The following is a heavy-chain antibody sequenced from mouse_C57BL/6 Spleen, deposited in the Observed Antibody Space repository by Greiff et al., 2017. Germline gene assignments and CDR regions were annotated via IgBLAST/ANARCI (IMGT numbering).Heavy chain of an antibody. CDR1: GYTFTSYW. J-gene: IGHJ2*01. V-gene: IGHV1-61*01. CDR2: IYPSDSET. CDR3: ARRYYGSSYVYYFDY. D-gene: IGHD1-1*01. Sequence: VKLQQPGAELVRPGSSVKLSCKASGYTFTSYWMDWVKQRPGQGLEWIGNIYPSDSETHYNQKFKDKATLTVDKSSSTAYMQLSSLTSEDSAVYYCARRYYGSSYVYYFDYWGQGTTLTVSS.